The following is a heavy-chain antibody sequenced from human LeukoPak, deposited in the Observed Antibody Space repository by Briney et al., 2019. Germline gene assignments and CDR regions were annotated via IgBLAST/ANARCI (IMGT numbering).Heavy chain of an antibody. D-gene: IGHD6-13*01. CDR2: IRSKPNNYAT. V-gene: IGHV3-73*01. Sequence: GGSLRLSCAASGFAVDEHAMHWVRQASGKGPEWVGHIRSKPNNYATAYATSVKGRFTISRDDSKNTAYLQMNSLKIEDTAVYYCTRPLGAAAGTYFDPWGQGTLVTVSP. CDR1: GFAVDEHA. J-gene: IGHJ5*02. CDR3: TRPLGAAAGTYFDP.